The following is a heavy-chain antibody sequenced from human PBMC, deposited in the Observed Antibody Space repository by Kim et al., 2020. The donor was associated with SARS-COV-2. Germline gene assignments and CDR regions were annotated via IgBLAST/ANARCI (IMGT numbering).Heavy chain of an antibody. CDR3: TRSIAE. J-gene: IGHJ4*02. D-gene: IGHD2-21*01. Sequence: ASSYTTQYAASVKGRFTISRDDSKTSVYLQMSSLKTEDTAVYYCTRSIAEWGQGTLVTVSS. CDR2: ASSYTT. V-gene: IGHV3-72*01.